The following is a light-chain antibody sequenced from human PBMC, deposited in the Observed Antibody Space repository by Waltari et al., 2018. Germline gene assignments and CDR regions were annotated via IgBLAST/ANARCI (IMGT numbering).Light chain of an antibody. V-gene: IGKV1-39*01. CDR2: AAS. CDR3: QQSYSRPYT. CDR1: QSITSY. Sequence: DIQMTHSPSSLSASVGDRVTITCRASQSITSYLNWYQQKPGKAPKPLIYAASSLLSGVPSRFSGSGSGTDFTLTISSLQPEDFATYYCQQSYSRPYTFGQGTKLDIK. J-gene: IGKJ2*01.